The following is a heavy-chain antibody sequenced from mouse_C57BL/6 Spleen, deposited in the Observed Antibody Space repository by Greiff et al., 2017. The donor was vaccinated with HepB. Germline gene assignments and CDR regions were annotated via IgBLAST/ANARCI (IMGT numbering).Heavy chain of an antibody. CDR3: ARFTTVPYYAMDY. CDR2: INPYNGDT. V-gene: IGHV1-20*01. Sequence: VQLQQSGPELVKPGDSVKISCKASGYSFTGYFMNWVMQSHGKSLEWIGRINPYNGDTFYNQKFKGKATLTVDKSSSTAHMELRSLTSEDSAVYYCARFTTVPYYAMDYWGQGTSVTVSS. CDR1: GYSFTGYF. D-gene: IGHD1-1*01. J-gene: IGHJ4*01.